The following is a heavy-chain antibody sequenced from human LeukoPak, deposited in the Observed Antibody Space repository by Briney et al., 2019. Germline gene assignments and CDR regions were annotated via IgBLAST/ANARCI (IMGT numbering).Heavy chain of an antibody. V-gene: IGHV4-61*05. CDR3: ARAGYCSGGSCYWRRDWFDP. CDR1: GGSIRSSYYY. D-gene: IGHD2-15*01. CDR2: IYYSGST. Sequence: SETLSLTCTVSGGSIRSSYYYWGWIRQPPGKGLEWIGYIYYSGSTNYNPSLKSRVTISVDTSKNQFSLKLSSVTAADTAVYYCARAGYCSGGSCYWRRDWFDPWGQGTLVTVSS. J-gene: IGHJ5*02.